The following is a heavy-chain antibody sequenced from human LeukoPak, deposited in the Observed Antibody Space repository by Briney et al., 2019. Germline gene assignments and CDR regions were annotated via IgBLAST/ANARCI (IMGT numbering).Heavy chain of an antibody. Sequence: KPSETLSLTRAVYGGSFSGYYWSWIRQPPGKGLEWIGEINHSGSTNYNPSLKSRVTISVDTSKNQFSLKLSSVTAADTAVYYCARGDYGDYDYWGQGTLVTVSS. CDR2: INHSGST. CDR1: GGSFSGYY. V-gene: IGHV4-34*01. J-gene: IGHJ4*02. D-gene: IGHD4-17*01. CDR3: ARGDYGDYDY.